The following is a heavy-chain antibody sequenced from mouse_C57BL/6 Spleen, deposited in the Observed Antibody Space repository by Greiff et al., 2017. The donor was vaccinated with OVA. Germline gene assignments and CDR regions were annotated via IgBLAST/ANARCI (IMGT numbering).Heavy chain of an antibody. CDR1: GYSITSGYY. Sequence: ESGPGLVKPSQSLSLTCSVTGYSITSGYYWNWIRQFPGNKLEWMGYISYDGSNNYNPSLKNRISITRDTSKNQFFLKLNSVTTEDTATYYCARDRGIYDGYYGFAYWGQGTLVTVSA. V-gene: IGHV3-6*01. CDR2: ISYDGSN. CDR3: ARDRGIYDGYYGFAY. J-gene: IGHJ3*01. D-gene: IGHD2-3*01.